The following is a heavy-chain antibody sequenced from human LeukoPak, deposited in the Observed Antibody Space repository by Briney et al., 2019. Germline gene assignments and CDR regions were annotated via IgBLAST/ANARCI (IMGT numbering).Heavy chain of an antibody. Sequence: SETLSLTCAVYGGSFSGYYWSWIRQPPGKGLEWIGEINHSGSTNYNPSLKSRVTISVDTSKNQFSLKLSSVTAADTAVYYCARGRGSSSWYYYYYYMDVWGKGTTVTVSS. D-gene: IGHD6-13*01. CDR3: ARGRGSSSWYYYYYYMDV. CDR2: INHSGST. CDR1: GGSFSGYY. J-gene: IGHJ6*03. V-gene: IGHV4-34*01.